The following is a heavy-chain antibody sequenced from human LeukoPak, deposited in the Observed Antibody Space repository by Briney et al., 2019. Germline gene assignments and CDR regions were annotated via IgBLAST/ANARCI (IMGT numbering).Heavy chain of an antibody. CDR2: IYSGGST. V-gene: IGHV3-53*01. D-gene: IGHD3-10*01. CDR3: ARGSGGSGNSQSF. J-gene: IGHJ4*02. Sequence: GGSLRLSCAASGFTVSSNYMSWVRQAPGKGLEWVSVIYSGGSTYYADSVKGRFTISRDNSKNTLYLQMNSLRAEDTAVYYCARGSGGSGNSQSFWGQGTLVTVSS. CDR1: GFTVSSNY.